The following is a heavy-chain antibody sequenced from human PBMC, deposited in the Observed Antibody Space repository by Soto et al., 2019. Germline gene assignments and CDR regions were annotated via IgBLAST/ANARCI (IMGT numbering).Heavy chain of an antibody. V-gene: IGHV3-48*03. CDR2: ISSSGSTI. CDR3: ARDIRYYDFWSGYYHYYGMDV. CDR1: GFTFSSYE. D-gene: IGHD3-3*01. Sequence: PGGSLRLSCAASGFTFSSYEMNWVRQAPGKGLEWVSYISSSGSTIYYADSVKGRFTISRDNAKNSLYLQMNSLRAEDTAVYYCARDIRYYDFWSGYYHYYGMDVWGQGTTGTVS. J-gene: IGHJ6*02.